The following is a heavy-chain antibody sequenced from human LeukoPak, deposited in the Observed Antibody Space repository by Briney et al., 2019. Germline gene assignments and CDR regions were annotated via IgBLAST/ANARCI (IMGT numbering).Heavy chain of an antibody. V-gene: IGHV1-8*01. CDR3: ARTHPRQTTVVRYFDY. Sequence: GASVKVSCKASGYTFTNYDINWVRQATGQGLEWMGWMNPNSGNTGYAQKFQGRVTMTRNTSISTAYMELSSLKSEDTAVYYCARTHPRQTTVVRYFDYWGQGTLVTVSS. CDR1: GYTFTNYD. J-gene: IGHJ4*02. CDR2: MNPNSGNT. D-gene: IGHD4-23*01.